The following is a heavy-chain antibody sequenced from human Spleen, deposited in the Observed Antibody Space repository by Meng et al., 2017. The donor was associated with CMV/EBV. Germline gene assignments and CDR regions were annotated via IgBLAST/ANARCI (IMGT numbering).Heavy chain of an antibody. CDR3: ARLETYCSSTSCYDAFDI. D-gene: IGHD2-2*01. CDR2: ISSSSSYI. J-gene: IGHJ3*02. CDR1: GFTFSRYA. V-gene: IGHV3-21*01. Sequence: GESLKISCAASGFTFSRYAMNWVRQAPGKGLEWVSSISSSSSYIYYADSVKGRFTISRDNAKNSLYLQMNSLRAEDTAVYYCARLETYCSSTSCYDAFDIWGQGTMVTVSS.